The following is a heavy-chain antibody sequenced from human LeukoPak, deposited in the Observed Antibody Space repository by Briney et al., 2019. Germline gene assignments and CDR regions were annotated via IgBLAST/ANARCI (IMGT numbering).Heavy chain of an antibody. CDR1: GFTFSDYY. CDR3: AKDKGSGSYHFDY. Sequence: GGSLRLSCAASGFTFSDYYMSWIRQAPGKGLEWVSYISSSGSTIYYADSVKGRFTISRDNAKNSLYLQMNSLRAEDTALYYCAKDKGSGSYHFDYWGQGTLVTVSS. D-gene: IGHD3-10*01. J-gene: IGHJ4*02. CDR2: ISSSGSTI. V-gene: IGHV3-11*01.